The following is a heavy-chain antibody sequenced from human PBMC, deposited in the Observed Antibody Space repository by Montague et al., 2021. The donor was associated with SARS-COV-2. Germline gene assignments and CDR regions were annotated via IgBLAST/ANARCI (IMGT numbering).Heavy chain of an antibody. CDR2: INYGGST. Sequence: SETLSLTCAVYGGSFSDYYWTWIRQPPGGGLEWIGQINYGGSTNYNPSLRSRVTISIDTSKNQFSLKLTSVTAADTAVYYCARGAPGYWGQGTLVTVSS. V-gene: IGHV4-34*01. CDR1: GGSFSDYY. D-gene: IGHD1-1*01. CDR3: ARGAPGY. J-gene: IGHJ4*02.